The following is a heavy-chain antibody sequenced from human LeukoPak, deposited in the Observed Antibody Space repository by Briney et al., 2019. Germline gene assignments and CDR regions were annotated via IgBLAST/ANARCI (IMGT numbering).Heavy chain of an antibody. CDR2: INHSGST. CDR3: ARGRDYDFWSGYYRWFDP. V-gene: IGHV4-34*01. D-gene: IGHD3-3*01. Sequence: SETLSLTCAVYGGSFSGYYWSWTRQPPGKGLEWIGEINHSGSTSYNPSLKSRVTISVDTSKNQFSLKLSSVTAADTAVYYCARGRDYDFWSGYYRWFDPWGQGTLVTVSS. CDR1: GGSFSGYY. J-gene: IGHJ5*02.